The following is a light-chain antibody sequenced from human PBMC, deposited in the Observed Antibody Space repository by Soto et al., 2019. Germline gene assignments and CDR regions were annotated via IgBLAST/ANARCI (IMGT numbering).Light chain of an antibody. CDR3: QQYGNSPQT. CDR1: QSVDSGY. CDR2: SAS. J-gene: IGKJ1*01. V-gene: IGKV3-20*01. Sequence: EIVLTQSPGTLSLSPGERATLSCRASQSVDSGYLAWYQHKPGQAPRLLIFSASRRATGVPDRFSGRGSGTDFTLTIGRLEPEDFAVYYCQQYGNSPQTFGQGTKVEIK.